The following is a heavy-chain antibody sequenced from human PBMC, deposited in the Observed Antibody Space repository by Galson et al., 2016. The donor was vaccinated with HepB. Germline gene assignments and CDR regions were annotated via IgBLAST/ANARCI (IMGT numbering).Heavy chain of an antibody. CDR2: IRSTGIA. Sequence: ETLSLTCAVSADSMSLTYWIWIRQPPGGGLEWIGDIRSTGIANYSPSLKSRVTISVDTSKNQFSLKLRSVTAADTAVYYCARLGPSIVYYYPGVDVWGRGTAVTVSS. V-gene: IGHV4-59*01. CDR3: ARLGPSIVYYYPGVDV. D-gene: IGHD1-26*01. J-gene: IGHJ6*02. CDR1: ADSMSLTY.